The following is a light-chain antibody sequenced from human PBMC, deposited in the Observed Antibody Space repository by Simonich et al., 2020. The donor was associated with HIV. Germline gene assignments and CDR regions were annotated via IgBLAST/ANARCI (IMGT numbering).Light chain of an antibody. CDR2: GAS. V-gene: IGKV3-20*01. CDR3: QQYGSSPYT. J-gene: IGKJ2*01. CDR1: QSVSSNY. Sequence: EIVLTQSPGTLSLSPGERATLSCRASQSVSSNYLAWYQQKSGQAPRLLIYGASSRATCITDRFSGSGSGTAFTLTISRLEPEDFAIYYCQQYGSSPYTFGQGTKLEIK.